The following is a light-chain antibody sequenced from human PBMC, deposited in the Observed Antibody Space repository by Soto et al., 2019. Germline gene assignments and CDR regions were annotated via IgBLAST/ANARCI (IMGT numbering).Light chain of an antibody. J-gene: IGKJ1*01. CDR1: QSVSSSY. CDR3: QQYGSSTQT. CDR2: GAS. V-gene: IGKV3-20*01. Sequence: VLTQSPGTLSLSLGDRATLSCRASQSVSSSYLAWYQQQPGQAPRLLIYGASSRATGIPDRCSGSGAGTDFTLTTSRLEPEDFAVYYCQQYGSSTQTFGQGTKVDIK.